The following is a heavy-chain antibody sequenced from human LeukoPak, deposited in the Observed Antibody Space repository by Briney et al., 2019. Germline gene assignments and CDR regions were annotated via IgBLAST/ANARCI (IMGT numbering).Heavy chain of an antibody. CDR2: INSDGSNT. J-gene: IGHJ6*02. Sequence: GGSLRLSCAASGFTFSSYWMHWVRQAPGKGLVWVSRINSDGSNTNYADSVKGRLTISRDNAKSSLYLQMDSLRDEDTAIYYCARDQAALARMGGMDVWGQGTTVTVFS. CDR1: GFTFSSYW. D-gene: IGHD5-12*01. V-gene: IGHV3-74*01. CDR3: ARDQAALARMGGMDV.